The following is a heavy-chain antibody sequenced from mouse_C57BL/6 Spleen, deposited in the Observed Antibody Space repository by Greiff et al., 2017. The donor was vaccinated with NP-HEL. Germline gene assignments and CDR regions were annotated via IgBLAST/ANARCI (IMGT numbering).Heavy chain of an antibody. V-gene: IGHV1-39*01. Sequence: EVQLQQSGPELVKPGASVKISCKASGYSFTDYNMNWVKQSNGRSLEWIGVINPNYGTTSYNQKFKGKATLTVDQSSSTAYMQLNSLTSEDSAVYYCARLTTVVADYYAMDYWGQGTSVTVSS. D-gene: IGHD1-1*01. J-gene: IGHJ4*01. CDR2: INPNYGTT. CDR3: ARLTTVVADYYAMDY. CDR1: GYSFTDYN.